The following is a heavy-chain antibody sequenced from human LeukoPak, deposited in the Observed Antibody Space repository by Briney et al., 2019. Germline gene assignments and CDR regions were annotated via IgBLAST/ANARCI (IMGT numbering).Heavy chain of an antibody. CDR2: ISWNSGSI. J-gene: IGHJ4*02. Sequence: GRSLRLSCAASGFTFDDYAMHWVRQAPGKGLEWVSGISWNSGSIGYADSVKGRFTISRDNAKNSLYLQMNSLRAEDTALYYCAKAFNGYSSSWYGGYFDYWGQGTLVTVSS. CDR1: GFTFDDYA. D-gene: IGHD6-13*01. CDR3: AKAFNGYSSSWYGGYFDY. V-gene: IGHV3-9*01.